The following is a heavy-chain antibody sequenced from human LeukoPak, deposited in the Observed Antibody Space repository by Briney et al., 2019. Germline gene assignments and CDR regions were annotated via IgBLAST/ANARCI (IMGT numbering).Heavy chain of an antibody. CDR2: IEQHGNEK. J-gene: IGHJ5*02. CDR1: GFTLSSYC. V-gene: IGHV3-7*04. CDR3: AGGDYYGSGSARRHWFDP. Sequence: GGSLRLSCSASGFTLSSYCMNWVRQAPGKGLEWVANIEQHGNEKYYMDSVKGRFTISRDNAKNSPYLEMNSLRAEDTAVYYCAGGDYYGSGSARRHWFDPWGQGTLVTVSS. D-gene: IGHD3-10*01.